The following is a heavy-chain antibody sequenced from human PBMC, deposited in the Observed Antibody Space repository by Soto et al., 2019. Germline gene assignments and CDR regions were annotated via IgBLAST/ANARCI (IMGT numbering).Heavy chain of an antibody. CDR3: AKDYCSSTSCPFDP. CDR2: ISYDGSNR. CDR1: GLTFSSHG. J-gene: IGHJ5*02. Sequence: QVQLVESGGGVVQPGRSLRLSCAASGLTFSSHGMHWVRQAPGKGLEWVAVISYDGSNRYYADSVKGRFTISRDNSKNTRSQQMNSLRAEDTSVYYCAKDYCSSTSCPFDPWGQGTLVTVSS. V-gene: IGHV3-30*18. D-gene: IGHD2-2*01.